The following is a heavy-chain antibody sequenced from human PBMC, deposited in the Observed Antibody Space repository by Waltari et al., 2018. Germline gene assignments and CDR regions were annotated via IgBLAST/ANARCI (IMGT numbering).Heavy chain of an antibody. D-gene: IGHD1-1*01. Sequence: EEQLVESGGGLVQPGDSLRLSCAASGFTFSSYWMNWVRQAPGKGPLWVSRMSMEARDTTYADSVKGRFTISRDNAKNTLYLQMNRLRAEDTAVYYCARVARRTYRSPVPGRHYYYGMDVWGQGTTVTVSS. J-gene: IGHJ6*02. CDR2: MSMEARDT. V-gene: IGHV3-74*03. CDR3: ARVARRTYRSPVPGRHYYYGMDV. CDR1: GFTFSSYW.